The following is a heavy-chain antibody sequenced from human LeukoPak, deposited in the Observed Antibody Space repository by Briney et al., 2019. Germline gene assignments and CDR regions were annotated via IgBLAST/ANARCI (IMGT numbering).Heavy chain of an antibody. CDR3: ARAVYCGGDCYSGAFDI. CDR1: GGSIGSYY. CDR2: IYYSGST. Sequence: SETLSLTCTVSGGSIGSYYWSWLRQPPGTGLEWIGYIYYSGSTSYNPSLTSRVTISVDTPKNQFSLKLSSVTAADTAVYYCARAVYCGGDCYSGAFDIWGQGTMVTVSS. J-gene: IGHJ3*02. V-gene: IGHV4-59*01. D-gene: IGHD2-21*02.